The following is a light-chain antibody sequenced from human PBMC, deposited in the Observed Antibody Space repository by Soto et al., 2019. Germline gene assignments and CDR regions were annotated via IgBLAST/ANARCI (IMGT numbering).Light chain of an antibody. J-gene: IGLJ3*02. V-gene: IGLV2-14*03. CDR2: RVI. Sequence: QSALTQPASMSGSPGQSITISCTGTSSDIGRYDYVSWYQQLPGKAPKLIIYRVINRPSGVSDRFSGSKSGNSASLSISGLHPDDEASYFCVSYTSATTWVFGGGTKLTVL. CDR3: VSYTSATTWV. CDR1: SSDIGRYDY.